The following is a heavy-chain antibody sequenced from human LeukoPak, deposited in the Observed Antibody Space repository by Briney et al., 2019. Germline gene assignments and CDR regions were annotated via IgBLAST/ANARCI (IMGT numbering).Heavy chain of an antibody. CDR2: INHSGST. CDR3: ARGQGYSYGEFDY. V-gene: IGHV4-34*01. CDR1: GGSFSGYY. J-gene: IGHJ4*02. D-gene: IGHD5-18*01. Sequence: SETLSLTCAVYGGSFSGYYWSWIRQPPGKGLEWSGEINHSGSTNYNPSLKSRVTISVDTSKNQFSLKLSSVTAADTAVYYCARGQGYSYGEFDYWGQGTLVTVSS.